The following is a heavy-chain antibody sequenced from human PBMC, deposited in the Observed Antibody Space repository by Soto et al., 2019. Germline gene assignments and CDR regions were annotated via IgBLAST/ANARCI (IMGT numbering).Heavy chain of an antibody. D-gene: IGHD2-2*02. J-gene: IGHJ6*03. CDR2: IYYSGST. CDR1: GGSISSSSYY. V-gene: IGHV4-39*01. Sequence: SETLSLTCTVSGGSISSSSYYWGWIRQPPGKGLEWIGSIYYSGSTYYNPSLKSRVTISVDTSKNQFSLKLSSVTAADTAVYYCARPTYTSRNHYYYYMDVWGKGTTVTVSS. CDR3: ARPTYTSRNHYYYYMDV.